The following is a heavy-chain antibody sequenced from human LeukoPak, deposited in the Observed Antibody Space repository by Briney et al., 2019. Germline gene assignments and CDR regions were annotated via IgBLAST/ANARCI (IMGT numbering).Heavy chain of an antibody. CDR1: GFSFSGHW. CDR3: ARGPNSNWSGLDF. CDR2: ISPTGSTT. V-gene: IGHV3-74*01. J-gene: IGHJ4*02. D-gene: IGHD6-6*01. Sequence: GGSLRLSCTASGFSFSGHWMHWPGNLPGRGLVWVSRISPTGSTTSYADSVKGRFTVSRDNAKNTLYLQMNNLRAEDTAVYYCARGPNSNWSGLDFWGQGTLLTVSS.